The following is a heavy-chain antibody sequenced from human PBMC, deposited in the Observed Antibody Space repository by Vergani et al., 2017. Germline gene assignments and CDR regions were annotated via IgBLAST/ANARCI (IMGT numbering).Heavy chain of an antibody. J-gene: IGHJ4*02. CDR2: INHSGST. CDR3: AIIAARPGMNY. CDR1: GGSFSGYY. Sequence: QVQLQQWGAGLLKPSETLSLTCAVYGGSFSGYYWSWIRQPPGKGLEWIGEINHSGSTNYNPSLKSRVTISVDTSKNQFSLKLSSVTAADTAVYSCAIIAARPGMNYWGQGTLVTVSS. D-gene: IGHD6-6*01. V-gene: IGHV4-34*01.